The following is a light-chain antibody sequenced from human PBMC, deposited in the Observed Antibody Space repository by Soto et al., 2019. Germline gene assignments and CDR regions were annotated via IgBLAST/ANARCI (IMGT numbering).Light chain of an antibody. J-gene: IGKJ2*01. CDR3: QPYGSSPHT. Sequence: EIVLTQSPGTLSLSPGERATLSCRASQSVSSSYLAWYQHKPGQAPRLLIYGASSRATGIPDRFSGSGSGTDFTLTISSLEPEAFAVYYCQPYGSSPHTFGQGTKLEIK. CDR1: QSVSSSY. V-gene: IGKV3-20*01. CDR2: GAS.